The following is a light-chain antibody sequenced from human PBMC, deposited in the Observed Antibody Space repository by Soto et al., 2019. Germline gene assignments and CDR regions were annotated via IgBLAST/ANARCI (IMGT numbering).Light chain of an antibody. V-gene: IGKV3-15*01. CDR2: VAS. Sequence: EIVMTQAPATLSVSPGERATLSCRASQSVSSNLAWYQQKPGQTPKLLIYVASTRATGIPARFSGSGSGTEFTLTISRLQSEDVAVYYCQKYNVWPLTCGGGTKGEFK. CDR1: QSVSSN. J-gene: IGKJ4*01. CDR3: QKYNVWPLT.